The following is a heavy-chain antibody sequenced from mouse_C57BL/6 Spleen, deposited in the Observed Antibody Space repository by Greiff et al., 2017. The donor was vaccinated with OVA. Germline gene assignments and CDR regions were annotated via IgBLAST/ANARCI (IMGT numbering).Heavy chain of an antibody. CDR3: ARSANWDNRFAY. Sequence: QVQLQQPGAELVRPGSSVKLSCKASGYTFTSYWMDWVKQRPGQGLEWIGNIYPSDSETHYNQKFKDKATLTVDKSSSTAYMQLSSLTSEDSAVYYCARSANWDNRFAYWGQGTLVTVSA. J-gene: IGHJ3*01. D-gene: IGHD4-1*01. CDR1: GYTFTSYW. CDR2: IYPSDSET. V-gene: IGHV1-61*01.